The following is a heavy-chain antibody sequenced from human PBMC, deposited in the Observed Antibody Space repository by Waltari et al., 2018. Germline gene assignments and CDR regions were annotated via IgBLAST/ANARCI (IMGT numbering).Heavy chain of an antibody. CDR1: GYTFTGYY. V-gene: IGHV1-2*02. CDR3: ARDDSSSWYVSY. J-gene: IGHJ4*02. Sequence: QVQLVQSGAEVKKPGASVKVSCKASGYTFTGYYMHWVRQAPGQGREWMGWINPNSGGTNYAPKFQGRVTMTRDTSISTAYMELSRLRSDDTAVYYCARDDSSSWYVSYWGQGTLVTVSS. CDR2: INPNSGGT. D-gene: IGHD6-13*01.